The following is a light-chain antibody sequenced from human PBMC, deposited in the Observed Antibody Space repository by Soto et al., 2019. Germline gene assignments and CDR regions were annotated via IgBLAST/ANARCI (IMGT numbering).Light chain of an antibody. CDR3: QQYGTSPRT. CDR2: GAS. J-gene: IGKJ1*01. Sequence: EVMLTQSPGTLSLSPGERATLSCRASQSIFSNYLAWYQQKSGQAPRLLIYGASNRATGIPDRFSGSGSGPDVTHTISRLEPEDFAVYYCQQYGTSPRTFDQGTKVEFK. CDR1: QSIFSNY. V-gene: IGKV3-20*01.